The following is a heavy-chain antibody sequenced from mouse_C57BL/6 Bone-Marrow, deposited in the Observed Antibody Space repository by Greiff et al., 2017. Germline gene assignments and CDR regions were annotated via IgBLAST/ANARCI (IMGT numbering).Heavy chain of an antibody. Sequence: EVKVVDSGGGLVQPKGSLKLSCAASGFSFNTYAMNWVRQAPGKGLEWVARIRSKSNNYATYYADSVKDRFTISRDDSESMLYLQMNNLKTEDTAMYYCVAPYWYFDVWGTGTTVTVSS. V-gene: IGHV10-1*01. CDR2: IRSKSNNYAT. CDR1: GFSFNTYA. J-gene: IGHJ1*03. CDR3: VAPYWYFDV.